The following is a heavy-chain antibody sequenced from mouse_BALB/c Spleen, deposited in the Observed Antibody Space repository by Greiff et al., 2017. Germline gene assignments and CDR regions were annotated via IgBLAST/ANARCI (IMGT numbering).Heavy chain of an antibody. CDR1: GFSLTSYG. J-gene: IGHJ4*01. V-gene: IGHV2-2*02. D-gene: IGHD2-14*01. Sequence: QVQLQQSGPGLVQPSQSLSITCTVSGFSLTSYGVHWVRQSPGKGLEWLGVIWSGGSTDYNAAFISRLSISKDNSKSQVFFKMNSLQANDTAIYYCARNSPYYRYEGYAMDYWGQGTSVTVSS. CDR2: IWSGGST. CDR3: ARNSPYYRYEGYAMDY.